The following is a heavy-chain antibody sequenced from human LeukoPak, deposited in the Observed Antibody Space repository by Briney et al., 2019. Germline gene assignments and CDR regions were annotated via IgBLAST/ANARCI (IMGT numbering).Heavy chain of an antibody. CDR2: IYQSGST. J-gene: IGHJ4*02. V-gene: IGHV4-30-2*01. D-gene: IGHD3-22*01. CDR3: ARTVVITVPFFDY. Sequence: SQTLSLTCTVSGGSISSGGYYWSWIRQPPGKGLEWIGYIYQSGSTYYNPSLKSRVTISVDRSKNQFSLKLSSVTAADTAVYYCARTVVITVPFFDYWGQGTLVTVSS. CDR1: GGSISSGGYY.